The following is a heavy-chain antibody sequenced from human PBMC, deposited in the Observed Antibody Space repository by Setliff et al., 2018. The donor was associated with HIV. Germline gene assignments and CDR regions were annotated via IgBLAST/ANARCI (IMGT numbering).Heavy chain of an antibody. V-gene: IGHV1-2*02. CDR1: GYTFPGYY. J-gene: IGHJ5*02. D-gene: IGHD6-13*01. Sequence: ASVKVSCKASGYTFPGYYLHWVRQAPGPGLEWMGWINPNSGGTNNAQNIQGRVTMPSDTSIHTAYMEPARLTSDDTAVYYCAKGGPGSSWLGGRFDPWGQGTLVTVSS. CDR2: INPNSGGT. CDR3: AKGGPGSSWLGGRFDP.